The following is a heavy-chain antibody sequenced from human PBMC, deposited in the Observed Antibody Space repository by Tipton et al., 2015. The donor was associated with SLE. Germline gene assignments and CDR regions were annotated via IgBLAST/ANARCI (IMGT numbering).Heavy chain of an antibody. J-gene: IGHJ5*02. D-gene: IGHD3-22*01. Sequence: TLSLTCAVYGGSFSGYYWSWIRQPPGKGLEWIGEINHSGSTNYNPSLKSRVTISVDTSKNQFSLKLSSVAAADTAVYYCARVVSGGQAPAGGYYYRWFDPWGQGTLVTVSS. CDR3: ARVVSGGQAPAGGYYYRWFDP. CDR1: GGSFSGYY. CDR2: INHSGST. V-gene: IGHV4-34*01.